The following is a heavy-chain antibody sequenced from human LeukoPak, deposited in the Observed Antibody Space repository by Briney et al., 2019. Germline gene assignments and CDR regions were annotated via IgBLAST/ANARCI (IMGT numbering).Heavy chain of an antibody. V-gene: IGHV1-2*04. Sequence: GASVKVSCKASGYTFTGYYMHWVRQAPGQGLEWMGWISPNSGGTNYAQKFQGWVTMTRDTSISTAYMELSRLRSDDTAVYYCARGGSRLQVGVFDYWGQGTLVTVSS. CDR1: GYTFTGYY. J-gene: IGHJ4*02. D-gene: IGHD4-11*01. CDR2: ISPNSGGT. CDR3: ARGGSRLQVGVFDY.